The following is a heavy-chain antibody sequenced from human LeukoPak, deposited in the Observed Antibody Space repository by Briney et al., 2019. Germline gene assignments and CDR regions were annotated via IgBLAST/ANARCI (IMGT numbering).Heavy chain of an antibody. CDR1: GGSMSTTSY. V-gene: IGHV4-38-2*01. D-gene: IGHD3-3*01. J-gene: IGHJ5*02. CDR2: IYHSGST. Sequence: PSETLSLTCAVSGGSMSTTSYWGWIRQSPGKGLEWIGSIYHSGSTYYNPSLKSRVTISVDTSRNQFSLKLSSVTAADTAVYYCARGITIFGVVNNWFDPWGQGTLVTVSS. CDR3: ARGITIFGVVNNWFDP.